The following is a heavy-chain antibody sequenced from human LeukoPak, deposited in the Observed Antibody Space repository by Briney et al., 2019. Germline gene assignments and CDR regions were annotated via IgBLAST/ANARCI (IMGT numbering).Heavy chain of an antibody. CDR3: ARAQIVAAGTGPFDS. J-gene: IGHJ4*02. CDR1: GFTFSTYS. Sequence: GGSLRLSCAASGFTFSTYSMNWVRQAPGRGLEWVSSITGSSNDINYADSVKGRSTISRDNAMNSLYLQINSLRAEDTAVYYCARAQIVAAGTGPFDSWGQGALVTVSS. D-gene: IGHD6-13*01. CDR2: ITGSSNDI. V-gene: IGHV3-21*06.